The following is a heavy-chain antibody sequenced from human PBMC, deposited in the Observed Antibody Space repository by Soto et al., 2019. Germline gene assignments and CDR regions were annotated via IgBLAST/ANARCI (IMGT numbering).Heavy chain of an antibody. CDR1: GVSFSGYY. CDR2: INHSGST. Sequence: PSETLSLTCAVYGVSFSGYYWRWIRQPPGKGLEWIGEINHSGSTNYNPSLKSRVTISVDTSKNQFSLKLSSVTAADTAVYYCANRGYDRRGYYLRTSYSYGMDVWGQGTTVTVS. V-gene: IGHV4-34*01. J-gene: IGHJ6*02. D-gene: IGHD3-22*01. CDR3: ANRGYDRRGYYLRTSYSYGMDV.